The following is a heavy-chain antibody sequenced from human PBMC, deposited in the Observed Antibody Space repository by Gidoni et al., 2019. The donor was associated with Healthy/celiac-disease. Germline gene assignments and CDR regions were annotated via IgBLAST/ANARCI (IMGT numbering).Heavy chain of an antibody. J-gene: IGHJ4*02. Sequence: QVQLVESGGGVVQPGRSLRLSCAASGFPFSSYGMHWVRQAPGKGLEWVAVISYDGSNKYYADSVKGRFTISRDNSKNTLYLQMNSLRAEDTAVYYCAKGMGRWELRTLFDYWGQGTLVTVSS. D-gene: IGHD1-26*01. CDR2: ISYDGSNK. CDR1: GFPFSSYG. CDR3: AKGMGRWELRTLFDY. V-gene: IGHV3-30*18.